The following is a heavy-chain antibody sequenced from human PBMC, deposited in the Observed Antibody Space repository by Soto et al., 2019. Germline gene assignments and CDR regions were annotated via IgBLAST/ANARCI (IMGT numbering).Heavy chain of an antibody. CDR3: ARAGAETLYYSYGMDV. J-gene: IGHJ6*02. Sequence: SETLSLTCTVSGGSISSGDYYWSWIRQPPGKGLEWIGYIYYSGSTYYNPSLKSRVTISVDTSKNQFSLKLSSVTAADTAVYYCARAGAETLYYSYGMDVWGQGTTVTVSS. V-gene: IGHV4-30-4*01. D-gene: IGHD1-26*01. CDR2: IYYSGST. CDR1: GGSISSGDYY.